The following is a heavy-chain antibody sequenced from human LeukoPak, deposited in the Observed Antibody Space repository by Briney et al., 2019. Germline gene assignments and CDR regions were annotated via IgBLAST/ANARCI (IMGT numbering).Heavy chain of an antibody. CDR3: TKRSRGYYDY. D-gene: IGHD3-10*01. CDR1: GFTVSADN. J-gene: IGHJ4*02. V-gene: IGHV3-66*02. Sequence: GGSLRLSCAASGFTVSADNMSWVRQVPGKGLEWVSVVYSGNDGTNYADSVRGRFTISRDDSKNMVYLQMNNLRLEDAAVYYCTKRSRGYYDYWGQGTLVTVSS. CDR2: VYSGNDGT.